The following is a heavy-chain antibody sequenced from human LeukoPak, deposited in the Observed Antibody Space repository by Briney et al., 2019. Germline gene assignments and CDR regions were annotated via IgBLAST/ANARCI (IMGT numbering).Heavy chain of an antibody. D-gene: IGHD3-10*01. Sequence: GGSLRLSCAASGFTFSRHWMSWVRQAPGKGLEGVANIKEDGSEKYYVDSVKGRFTISRDNAKNSLYLQMNGLRAEDTAVYYCARELIGVITDFDYWGQGTLVTVSS. V-gene: IGHV3-7*03. CDR1: GFTFSRHW. CDR2: IKEDGSEK. CDR3: ARELIGVITDFDY. J-gene: IGHJ4*02.